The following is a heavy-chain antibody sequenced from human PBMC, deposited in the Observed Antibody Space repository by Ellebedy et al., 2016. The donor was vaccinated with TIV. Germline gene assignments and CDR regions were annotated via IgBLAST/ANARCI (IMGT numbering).Heavy chain of an antibody. CDR3: ARFYASYGMDV. V-gene: IGHV3-33*05. J-gene: IGHJ6*02. D-gene: IGHD2/OR15-2a*01. CDR2: ISYDRSEI. CDR1: GFTFSYYG. Sequence: GESLKISCAASGFTFSYYGMHWVRQAPGKGLEWVAAISYDRSEIYYADSVKGRFTISRDNPKNTLYLQMNSLSAEDTALYYCARFYASYGMDVWGQGTTVTVSS.